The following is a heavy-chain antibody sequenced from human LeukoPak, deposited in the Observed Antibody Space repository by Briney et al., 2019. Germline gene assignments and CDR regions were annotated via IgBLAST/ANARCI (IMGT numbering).Heavy chain of an antibody. Sequence: PGGSLRLSCAASGFTFSNAWMSWVRQAPGKGLEWIGRIKSKTDGGTTDYAAPVKGRFTISRDDSKNTLYLQMNSLKTEDTAVYYCTTLSIVATIYWFDPWGQGTLVTVSS. J-gene: IGHJ5*02. V-gene: IGHV3-15*01. CDR1: GFTFSNAW. CDR3: TTLSIVATIYWFDP. CDR2: IKSKTDGGTT. D-gene: IGHD5-12*01.